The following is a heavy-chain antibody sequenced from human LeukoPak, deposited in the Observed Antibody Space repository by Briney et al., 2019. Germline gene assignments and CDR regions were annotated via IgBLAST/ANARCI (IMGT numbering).Heavy chain of an antibody. D-gene: IGHD2-2*01. CDR2: ISSSGSTI. J-gene: IGHJ5*02. CDR1: GFTFSDYY. CDR3: ARFNLPSRVVVPAATHYNWFDP. Sequence: GGSLRLSCAASGFTFSDYYMSWIRQAPGEGLEWVSYISSSGSTIYYADSVKGRFTISRDNAKNSLYLQMNRLRAEHTAVYYCARFNLPSRVVVPAATHYNWFDPWGRGTLVTVSS. V-gene: IGHV3-11*01.